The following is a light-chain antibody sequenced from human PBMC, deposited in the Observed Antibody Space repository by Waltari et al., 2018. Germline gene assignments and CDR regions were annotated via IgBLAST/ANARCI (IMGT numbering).Light chain of an antibody. Sequence: QTLLTQPPSVSGTPEQTVSISCSGGNSNIRSNPVNWYQRLPGAAPKLLIFSNAQGPSGVPDRFSGSKSCNSASRTISGLGSEDEADYYCASWGDSLNGMVFGGGTKLTVL. CDR2: SNA. V-gene: IGLV1-44*01. CDR3: ASWGDSLNGMV. J-gene: IGLJ2*01. CDR1: NSNIRSNP.